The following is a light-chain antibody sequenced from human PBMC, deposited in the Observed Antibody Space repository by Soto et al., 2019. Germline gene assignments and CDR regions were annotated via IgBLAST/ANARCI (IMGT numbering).Light chain of an antibody. CDR3: AAWDDSLNGPV. Sequence: QSVLTQPPSASGTPGQRVTISCSGSSSNIGSNTVNWYQQFPGTAPKLLIYSNNQRPSGVPDRFSGSKSGTSASLAISGLQSEDEADYYCAAWDDSLNGPVFGGGTKLPVL. CDR2: SNN. CDR1: SSNIGSNT. V-gene: IGLV1-44*01. J-gene: IGLJ3*02.